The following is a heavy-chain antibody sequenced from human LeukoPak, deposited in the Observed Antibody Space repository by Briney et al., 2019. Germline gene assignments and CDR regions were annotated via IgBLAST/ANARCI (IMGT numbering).Heavy chain of an antibody. CDR1: GGSISSGGYY. CDR2: IYYSGST. V-gene: IGHV4-31*03. CDR3: AHEEGFNVAGVFDY. D-gene: IGHD6-19*01. Sequence: SETLSLTCTVSGGSISSGGYYWSWIRQHPGKGLEWIGYIYYSGSTYYNPSLKSRVTISVDTSKNQFSLKLSSVTAADTAVYYCAHEEGFNVAGVFDYWGQGTLVTVSS. J-gene: IGHJ4*02.